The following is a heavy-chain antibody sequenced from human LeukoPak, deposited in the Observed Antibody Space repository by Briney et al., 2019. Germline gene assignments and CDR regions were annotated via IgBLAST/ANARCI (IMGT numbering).Heavy chain of an antibody. J-gene: IGHJ2*01. Sequence: SETLSLTCTVSVGSISTYYWSWIRQPPGKGLEWIGNVDYSGNTNYNPSLKSRVTISVDTSKNQFSLKLTSVTAADTALYYCVRRGSSSYWYFDLWGRGTLVTVSS. CDR2: VDYSGNT. CDR3: VRRGSSSYWYFDL. CDR1: VGSISTYY. V-gene: IGHV4-59*08. D-gene: IGHD6-13*01.